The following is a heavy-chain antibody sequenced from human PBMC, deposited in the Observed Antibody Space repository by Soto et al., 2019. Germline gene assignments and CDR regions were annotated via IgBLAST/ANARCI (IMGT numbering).Heavy chain of an antibody. V-gene: IGHV5-51*01. D-gene: IGHD3-9*01. CDR1: GYSFTSYW. J-gene: IGHJ4*02. CDR2: IYPGDSDT. CDR3: ASVNILTGYYLDH. Sequence: GESLKISCKGSGYSFTSYWIGWVRQMPGKGLEWMGIIYPGDSDTRYSPSFQGQVTISADKSISTAYLQWSSLKASDTAVYYCASVNILTGYYLDHWGQGTLVTVSS.